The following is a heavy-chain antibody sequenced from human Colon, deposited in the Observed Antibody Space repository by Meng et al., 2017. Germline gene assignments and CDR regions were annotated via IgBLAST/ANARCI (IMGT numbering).Heavy chain of an antibody. D-gene: IGHD3-22*01. CDR1: GGSISRSDW. J-gene: IGHJ4*02. CDR3: ASSDYYRSDY. V-gene: IGHV4-4*02. Sequence: QVQLQEAGPELVKPAQTLSLTCAVSGGSISRSDWWSRVRQPPGQGLEWIGETSHSGSTNYSPSLKSRVTISLDKSKNQLSLKLNSVTAADTAVYYCASSDYYRSDYWGQGTLVTVSS. CDR2: TSHSGST.